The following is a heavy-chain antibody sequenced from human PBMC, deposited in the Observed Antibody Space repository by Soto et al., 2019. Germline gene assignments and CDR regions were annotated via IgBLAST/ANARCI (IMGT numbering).Heavy chain of an antibody. CDR3: AKDNGNYGSGSFSH. CDR1: GFTFGSYA. CDR2: ISGTGVSS. V-gene: IGHV3-23*01. J-gene: IGHJ4*02. D-gene: IGHD3-10*01. Sequence: EVQLLESGGGLVQPGGSLRLSCAASGFTFGSYAMSWVRQAPGKGLEWVSLISGTGVSSEYANSVKGRFTISRDYSKTTVFLQMNSLRAEDTAVYFCAKDNGNYGSGSFSHWGQGTLVTVSS.